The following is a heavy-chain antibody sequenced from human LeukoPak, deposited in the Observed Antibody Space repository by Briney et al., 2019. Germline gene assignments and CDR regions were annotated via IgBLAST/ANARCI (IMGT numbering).Heavy chain of an antibody. CDR2: INHSGST. Sequence: SETLSLTCAVYGGSFSGYYWSWIRQPPGKGLEWIGEINHSGSTNYNTSLKSRVTISVDTSKNQFSLKLSSVTAADTAVYYCARRATYSGSYDYWGQGTLVTVSS. CDR1: GGSFSGYY. J-gene: IGHJ4*02. CDR3: ARRATYSGSYDY. V-gene: IGHV4-34*01. D-gene: IGHD1-26*01.